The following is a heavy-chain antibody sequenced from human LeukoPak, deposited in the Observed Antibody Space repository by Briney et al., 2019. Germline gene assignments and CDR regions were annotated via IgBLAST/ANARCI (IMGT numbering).Heavy chain of an antibody. CDR1: GYTFTSYG. D-gene: IGHD2-2*01. Sequence: GASVKVSCKASGYTFTSYGISWVRQAPGPGLEWMGRISAYNGNTNYAQKLQGRVTMTTDTSTSTAYMELRSLRSDDTAVYYCARDRVYCSSTSCYAGIGLGDYWGQGTLVTVSS. CDR2: ISAYNGNT. CDR3: ARDRVYCSSTSCYAGIGLGDY. V-gene: IGHV1-18*01. J-gene: IGHJ4*02.